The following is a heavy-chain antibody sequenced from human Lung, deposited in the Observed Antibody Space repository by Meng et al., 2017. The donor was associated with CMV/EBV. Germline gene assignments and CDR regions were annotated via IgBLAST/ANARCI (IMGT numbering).Heavy chain of an antibody. CDR1: GGSISSSSYY. Sequence: SETLSLXFTVSGGSISSSSYYWGWLRQPPGKGLEWIGSFYYSGYTYYNPSLKSRVSISVDTSKNQFSLKMSSVTAADTAVYYCARILKRLGLDYGGQGSVVTVSS. J-gene: IGHJ4*02. D-gene: IGHD2-15*01. CDR2: FYYSGYT. V-gene: IGHV4-39*01. CDR3: ARILKRLGLDY.